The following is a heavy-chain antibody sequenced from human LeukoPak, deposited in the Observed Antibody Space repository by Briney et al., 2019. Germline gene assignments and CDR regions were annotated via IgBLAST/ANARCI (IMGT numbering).Heavy chain of an antibody. Sequence: GGSLRLSCAASGFTFSTYQMHWLRQAPGKGLEWVSYISGSGETILYADSVKGRFTMSRDNAKDSLYLQMSSLTVDDTAVYYCARDPAYSSSSDPKYYFDYWGQGTLVTVSS. D-gene: IGHD6-6*01. CDR1: GFTFSTYQ. V-gene: IGHV3-48*03. CDR3: ARDPAYSSSSDPKYYFDY. CDR2: ISGSGETI. J-gene: IGHJ4*02.